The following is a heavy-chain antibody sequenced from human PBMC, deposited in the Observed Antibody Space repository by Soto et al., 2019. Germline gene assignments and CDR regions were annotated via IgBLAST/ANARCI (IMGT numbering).Heavy chain of an antibody. D-gene: IGHD1-20*01. Sequence: PGGSLRLSCAASGFTFSSYGMHWVRQAPGKGLEWVAVISYDGSNKYYADSVKGRFTISRDNSKNTLYLQMNSLRAEDKAVYYCAKERYVDNWIHRPYYYGMDVWGQGTTVTVSS. CDR2: ISYDGSNK. V-gene: IGHV3-30*18. J-gene: IGHJ6*02. CDR3: AKERYVDNWIHRPYYYGMDV. CDR1: GFTFSSYG.